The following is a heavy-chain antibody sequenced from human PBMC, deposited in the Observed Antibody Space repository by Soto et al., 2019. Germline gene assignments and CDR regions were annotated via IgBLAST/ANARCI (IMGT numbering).Heavy chain of an antibody. CDR2: IYDSGSS. V-gene: IGHV4-30-4*01. CDR3: ARQRTSVVTQAYFDV. CDR1: GASISSGDYF. J-gene: IGHJ4*02. Sequence: LSLTCTVSGASISSGDYFWSWIRQSPGKGLEWIGYIYDSGSSYYNPSLKSRVSMSVDTSKNQFSLKLSSVTAADTALYFCARQRTSVVTQAYFDVWGPGSLVTVSS. D-gene: IGHD2-21*02.